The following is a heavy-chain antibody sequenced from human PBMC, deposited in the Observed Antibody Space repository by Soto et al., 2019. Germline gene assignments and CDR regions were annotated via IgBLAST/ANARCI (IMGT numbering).Heavy chain of an antibody. CDR3: ARXFDSGSYGARYYYGMDV. V-gene: IGHV4-39*01. Sequence: SETLSLTCTVSGGSISSSRYYWGWIRQPPGKGLEWIGSIYYSGSTYYNPSLKSRVTISVDTSKNQFSLKLSSVTAADTAVYYCARXFDSGSYGARYYYGMDVWGQGTTVTVSS. D-gene: IGHD1-26*01. J-gene: IGHJ6*02. CDR1: GGSISSSRYY. CDR2: IYYSGST.